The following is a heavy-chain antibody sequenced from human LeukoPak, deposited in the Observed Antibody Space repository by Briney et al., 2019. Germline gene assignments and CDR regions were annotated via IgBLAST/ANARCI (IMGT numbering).Heavy chain of an antibody. CDR1: GFTFNNYA. CDR2: INHSGRT. D-gene: IGHD1-1*01. J-gene: IGHJ4*02. V-gene: IGHV4-34*01. CDR3: ARGSATGLGY. Sequence: GSLRLSCEASGFTFNNYAMSWVRQPPGKGLEWIGEINHSGRTNYNPSLKSRVTISVDTSKNQFSLKLSSVTAADTAVYYCARGSATGLGYWGQGIMVTVSS.